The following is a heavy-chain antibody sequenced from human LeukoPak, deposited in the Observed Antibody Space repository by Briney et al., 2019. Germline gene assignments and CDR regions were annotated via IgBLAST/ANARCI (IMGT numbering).Heavy chain of an antibody. Sequence: GGSLRLSCAASGFTFNTYRMSWVRQAPGKRLEWVANIKHDGSEENYVDSVKGRFTISRDNAKGSLSLQMNSLRGEDTAVYYCARDLYYYDSSGYYRGLDYWGQGTLVTVSS. CDR2: IKHDGSEE. D-gene: IGHD3-22*01. V-gene: IGHV3-7*01. CDR3: ARDLYYYDSSGYYRGLDY. CDR1: GFTFNTYR. J-gene: IGHJ4*02.